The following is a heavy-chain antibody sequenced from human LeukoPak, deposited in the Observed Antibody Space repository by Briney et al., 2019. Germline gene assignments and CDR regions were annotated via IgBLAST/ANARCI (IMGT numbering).Heavy chain of an antibody. D-gene: IGHD7-27*01. CDR3: ARDLGLHYYYYMDV. CDR1: GGSISSSSYY. CDR2: IYYSGST. V-gene: IGHV4-39*07. Sequence: PSETLSLTCTVSGGSISSSSYYWGWIRQPPGKGLEWIGSIYYSGSTYYNPSLKSRVTISVDTSKNQFSLKLSSVTAADTAVYYCARDLGLHYYYYMDVWGKGTTVTVSS. J-gene: IGHJ6*03.